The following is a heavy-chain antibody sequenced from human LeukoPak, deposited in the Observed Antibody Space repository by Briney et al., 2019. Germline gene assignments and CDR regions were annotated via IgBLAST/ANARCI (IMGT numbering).Heavy chain of an antibody. J-gene: IGHJ3*02. Sequence: PSETLSLTCTVSGGSISSYYWSWIRQPAGKGLEWIGRIYTSGSTNYNPSLKSRVTISVDTSKNQFSLKLSSVTAADTAVYYCARETYYYDSSGYYIGFAFDIWGQGTMVTVSS. D-gene: IGHD3-22*01. CDR1: GGSISSYY. CDR3: ARETYYYDSSGYYIGFAFDI. CDR2: IYTSGST. V-gene: IGHV4-4*07.